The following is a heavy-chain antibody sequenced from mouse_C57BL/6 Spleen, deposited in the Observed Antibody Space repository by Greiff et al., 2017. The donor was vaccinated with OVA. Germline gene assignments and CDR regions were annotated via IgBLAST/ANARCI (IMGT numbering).Heavy chain of an antibody. D-gene: IGHD2-3*01. CDR2: ISYDGSN. Sequence: EVKLQESGPGLVKPSQSLSLTCSVTGYSITSGYYWNWIRQFPGNKLEWMGYISYDGSNNYNPSLKNRISITRDTSKNQFFLKLNSVTTEDTATYYCARDADGPHWYFDVWGTGTTVTVSS. CDR1: GYSITSGYY. V-gene: IGHV3-6*01. J-gene: IGHJ1*03. CDR3: ARDADGPHWYFDV.